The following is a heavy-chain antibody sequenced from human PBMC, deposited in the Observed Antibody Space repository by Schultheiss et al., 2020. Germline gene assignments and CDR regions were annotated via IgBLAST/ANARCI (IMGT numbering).Heavy chain of an antibody. Sequence: GGSLRLSCAASGFTFSSYGMHWVRQAPGKGLEWVAVIWYDGSNKYYADSVKGRFTISRDNSKNTLYLQMNSLRAEDTAVYYCARDSPYCTNGVCYTLDYWGQGTLVTVSS. J-gene: IGHJ4*02. CDR2: IWYDGSNK. CDR3: ARDSPYCTNGVCYTLDY. D-gene: IGHD2-8*01. CDR1: GFTFSSYG. V-gene: IGHV3-33*01.